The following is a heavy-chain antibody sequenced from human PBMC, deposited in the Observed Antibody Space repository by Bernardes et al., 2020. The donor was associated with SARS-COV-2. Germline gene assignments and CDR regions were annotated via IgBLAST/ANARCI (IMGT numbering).Heavy chain of an antibody. J-gene: IGHJ4*02. Sequence: GGTLRLSCSGSGFTLSEYPMHWVRQTPGKGLESVSRISYNGATTHYGDSVKGRFTISGDNSKNTMYLQMNSLRVEDTAVYWCVKERPVGDYWGQGILVTVSS. D-gene: IGHD3-10*01. V-gene: IGHV3-64D*06. CDR3: VKERPVGDY. CDR2: ISYNGATT. CDR1: GFTLSEYP.